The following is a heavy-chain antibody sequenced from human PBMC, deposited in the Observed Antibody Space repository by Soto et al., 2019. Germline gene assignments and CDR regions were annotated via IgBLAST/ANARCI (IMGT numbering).Heavy chain of an antibody. J-gene: IGHJ4*02. V-gene: IGHV1-3*01. D-gene: IGHD6-13*01. CDR3: ATDRWKQVVYFDY. CDR2: INGGNGDT. CDR1: GYTFSSHA. Sequence: QVQLVQSGAEVKKPGASVKVSCKASGYTFSSHATHWVRQAPGQRLEWMGWINGGNGDTKYSQKFQDRVTITRDTSASTAYMELSRLRSEDTAVYYCATDRWKQVVYFDYWGQVTLVTVSS.